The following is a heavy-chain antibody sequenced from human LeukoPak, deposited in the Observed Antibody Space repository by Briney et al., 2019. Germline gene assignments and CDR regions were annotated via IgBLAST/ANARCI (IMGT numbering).Heavy chain of an antibody. Sequence: SQTLSLTCAISGDSVSSTNTAWNWIRQSPSRGLEWLGRTYYRSKWYTDYAVSVNSRITINPDTSKDQFSLHLNSLTPEDTAVYYCARGWGFDFWGQGTLVTVSS. CDR1: GDSVSSTNTA. D-gene: IGHD7-27*01. V-gene: IGHV6-1*01. J-gene: IGHJ4*02. CDR2: TYYRSKWYT. CDR3: ARGWGFDF.